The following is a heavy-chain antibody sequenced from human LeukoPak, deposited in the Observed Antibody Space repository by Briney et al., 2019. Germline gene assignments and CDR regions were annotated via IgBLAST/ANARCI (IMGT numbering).Heavy chain of an antibody. J-gene: IGHJ2*01. Sequence: GGSLRLSCAASGFTFSSYWMSWVRQAPGKGLEWVANIKQDGSEKYYVDSVKGRFTISRDNAKNSLYLQMNSLRAEDTAVYYCARVSSSWWLWYFDLWGRGTLVIVSS. CDR3: ARVSSSWWLWYFDL. CDR1: GFTFSSYW. V-gene: IGHV3-7*01. CDR2: IKQDGSEK. D-gene: IGHD6-13*01.